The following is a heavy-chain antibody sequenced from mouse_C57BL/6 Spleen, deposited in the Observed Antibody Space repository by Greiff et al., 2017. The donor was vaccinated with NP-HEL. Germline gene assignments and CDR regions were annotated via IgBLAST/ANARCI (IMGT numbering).Heavy chain of an antibody. D-gene: IGHD1-1*02. CDR3: ARENYALFDY. J-gene: IGHJ2*01. Sequence: DVKLVESGPGLVKPSQSLSLTCSVTGYSITSGYYWNWIRQFPGNKLEWMGYISYDGSNNYNPSLKNRISITRDTSKNQFFLKLNSVTTEDTATYYCARENYALFDYWGQGTTLTVSS. CDR2: ISYDGSN. CDR1: GYSITSGYY. V-gene: IGHV3-6*01.